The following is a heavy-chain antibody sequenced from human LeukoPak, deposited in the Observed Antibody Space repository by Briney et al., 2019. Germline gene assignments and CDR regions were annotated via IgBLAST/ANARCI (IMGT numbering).Heavy chain of an antibody. CDR2: IYYTGST. J-gene: IGHJ2*01. V-gene: IGHV4-59*11. D-gene: IGHD3-9*01. CDR1: GGSMSSHY. CDR3: ARATSWDQRNFDWPHWYLDL. Sequence: SETLSPTCTVSGGSMSSHYWSWIRQPPGKGLEWIGYIYYTGSTNHNPSLKSRVTISVDTSKNQFSLKLSSVTTADTAVYYCARATSWDQRNFDWPHWYLDLWGRGTLVTVSS.